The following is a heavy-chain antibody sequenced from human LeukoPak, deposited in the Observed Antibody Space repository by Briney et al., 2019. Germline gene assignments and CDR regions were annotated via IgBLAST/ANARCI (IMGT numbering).Heavy chain of an antibody. CDR2: ISAYNGNT. V-gene: IGHV1-18*01. D-gene: IGHD3-10*02. Sequence: GASVTVSCKASGYTFTSYGISWVRQAPGQGLEWMGWISAYNGNTNYAQKLQGRVTMTTDTSTSTAYMELRSLRSADTAVYYCARDVRRQWVDYWGQGTLVTVSS. J-gene: IGHJ4*02. CDR3: ARDVRRQWVDY. CDR1: GYTFTSYG.